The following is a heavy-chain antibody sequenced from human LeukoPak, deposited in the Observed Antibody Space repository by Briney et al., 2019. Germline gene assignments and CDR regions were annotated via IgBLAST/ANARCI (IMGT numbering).Heavy chain of an antibody. CDR2: IKEDGSEK. V-gene: IGHV3-7*01. Sequence: PGGSLRLSCAASGFTFSSYWMTWVRQAPGKGLEWVANIKEDGSEKYYVDPMKGRLTISRDNAKNSLYLQMNSLRAEDTAVYYCAELGITMIGGVWGKGTTVTISS. CDR3: AELGITMIGGV. J-gene: IGHJ6*03. D-gene: IGHD3-10*02. CDR1: GFTFSSYW.